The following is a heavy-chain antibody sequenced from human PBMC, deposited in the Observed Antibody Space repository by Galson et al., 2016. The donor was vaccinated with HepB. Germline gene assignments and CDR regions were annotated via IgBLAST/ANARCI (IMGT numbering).Heavy chain of an antibody. Sequence: SLRLSCAASGFTFSSYDMSWVRQAPGKGLEWVAAISHDGSTQYYADSVKGRFTISRDNSKNTLFLQMDSLRAEDTAVYYGAKANGAAGILANWGQGTLVIVSS. D-gene: IGHD6-13*01. CDR3: AKANGAAGILAN. V-gene: IGHV3-30*18. CDR1: GFTFSSYD. CDR2: ISHDGSTQ. J-gene: IGHJ4*02.